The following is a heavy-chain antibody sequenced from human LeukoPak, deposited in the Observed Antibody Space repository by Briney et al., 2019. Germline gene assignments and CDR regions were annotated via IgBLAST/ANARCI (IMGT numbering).Heavy chain of an antibody. CDR2: ISSTSSYI. CDR3: ARMRDDNLDH. D-gene: IGHD5-24*01. CDR1: GFTFSSYS. Sequence: GGSLRLSCAASGFTFSSYSINWVRQAPGKGLEWVSSISSTSSYIYYIDSVKGRFTISRDNAKNSLYLQMNSLRAEDTAVYYCARMRDDNLDHWGQGTLVTVSS. J-gene: IGHJ4*02. V-gene: IGHV3-21*01.